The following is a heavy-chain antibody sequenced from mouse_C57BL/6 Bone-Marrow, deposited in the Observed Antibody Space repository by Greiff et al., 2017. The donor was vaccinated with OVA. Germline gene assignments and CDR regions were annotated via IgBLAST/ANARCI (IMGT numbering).Heavy chain of an antibody. CDR1: GFSFNTYA. CDR2: IRSKSNNYAT. D-gene: IGHD6-1*01. CDR3: VRDSSKDYAMDY. J-gene: IGHJ4*01. Sequence: EVQLQESGGGLVQPKGSLKLSCAASGFSFNTYAMNWVRQAPGKGLEWVARIRSKSNNYATYYADSVKDRFTISRDDSESMLYLQMNNLKTEDTAMYYCVRDSSKDYAMDYWGQGTSVTVSS. V-gene: IGHV10-1*01.